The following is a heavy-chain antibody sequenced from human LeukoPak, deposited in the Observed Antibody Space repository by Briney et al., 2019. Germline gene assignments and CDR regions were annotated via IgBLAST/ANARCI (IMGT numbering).Heavy chain of an antibody. Sequence: GGSLRISCVASGLTFSSYSMTWVRQAPGKGLEWVSYISSSSNMKHYADSVRGRFTISRDNAKNSLYLHMDSLRADATAMYYGARYGDYRHFYYYMDVWGKGTRVTVSS. CDR1: GLTFSSYS. D-gene: IGHD4-17*01. V-gene: IGHV3-48*04. J-gene: IGHJ6*03. CDR2: ISSSSNMK. CDR3: ARYGDYRHFYYYMDV.